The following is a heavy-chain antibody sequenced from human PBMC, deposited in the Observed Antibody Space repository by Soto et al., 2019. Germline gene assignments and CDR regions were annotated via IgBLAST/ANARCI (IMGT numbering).Heavy chain of an antibody. CDR2: IKQDGSEK. D-gene: IGHD3-10*01. V-gene: IGHV3-7*03. Sequence: GGSLRLSCVGSGFTFGKYWMDWLRQTPGKGLEWVANIKQDGSEKFYVGSVRGRFTISRDNAKNSVYLEMNRLRDEDTGVYYCAREEESVGSPPSGFHPWGQGVQVTVSS. J-gene: IGHJ5*02. CDR1: GFTFGKYW. CDR3: AREEESVGSPPSGFHP.